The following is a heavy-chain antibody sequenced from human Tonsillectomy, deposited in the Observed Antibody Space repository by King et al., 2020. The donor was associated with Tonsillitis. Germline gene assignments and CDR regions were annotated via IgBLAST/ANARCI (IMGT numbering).Heavy chain of an antibody. CDR2: ISYDGSNK. D-gene: IGHD4-17*01. V-gene: IGHV3-30*04. CDR1: GFTFSNYA. J-gene: IGHJ3*02. Sequence: QLVQSGGGVVQPGRSLRLSCEASGFTFSNYAMHWVSQAPGKGLERVALISYDGSNKYYADSVKGRFTISRDNSKNTLYLQMNSLRAEDTAVYYCARDPYYGDYVSLTFAFDIWGQGTMVTVSS. CDR3: ARDPYYGDYVSLTFAFDI.